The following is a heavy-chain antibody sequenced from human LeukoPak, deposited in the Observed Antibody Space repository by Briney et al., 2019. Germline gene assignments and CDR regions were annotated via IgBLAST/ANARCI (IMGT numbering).Heavy chain of an antibody. D-gene: IGHD6-13*01. CDR3: AKYSSIVNWFDP. V-gene: IGHV4-38-2*02. J-gene: IGHJ5*02. CDR1: GYSVSTGYY. Sequence: SETLSLTCTVSGYSVSTGYYWGWIREPPGKGLEWIGSIYHSGTTYYNPSLKSRVTISVDTSKNQFSLKLSSVTAADTAVYYCAKYSSIVNWFDPWGQGTLVTVSS. CDR2: IYHSGTT.